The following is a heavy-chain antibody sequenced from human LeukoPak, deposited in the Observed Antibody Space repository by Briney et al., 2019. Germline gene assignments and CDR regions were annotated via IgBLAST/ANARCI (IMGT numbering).Heavy chain of an antibody. J-gene: IGHJ6*02. D-gene: IGHD6-19*01. CDR3: ARISSSGWYSGYYYYGMDV. CDR2: IIPIFGTA. CDR1: GYTFTSYA. Sequence: SVKVSCKASGYTFTSYAMNWVRQAPGQGLEWMGGIIPIFGTANYAQKFQGRVTITADESTSTAYMELSSLRSEDTAVYYCARISSSGWYSGYYYYGMDVWGQGTTVTVSS. V-gene: IGHV1-69*13.